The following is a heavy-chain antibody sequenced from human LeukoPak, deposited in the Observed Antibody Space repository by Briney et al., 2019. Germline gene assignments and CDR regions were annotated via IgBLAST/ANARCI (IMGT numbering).Heavy chain of an antibody. CDR2: IRSNSDGGTI. V-gene: IGHV3-15*07. J-gene: IGHJ5*02. D-gene: IGHD3-22*01. Sequence: GGSLRLSCATSGFTFSNAWMNWVRQAPGKGLEWVGRIRSNSDGGTIDYAAPVKGRFALSRDDSKNTLYLQMNSLQTEDTAVYCCATDFYDTTWGQGTLVTVSS. CDR3: ATDFYDTT. CDR1: GFTFSNAW.